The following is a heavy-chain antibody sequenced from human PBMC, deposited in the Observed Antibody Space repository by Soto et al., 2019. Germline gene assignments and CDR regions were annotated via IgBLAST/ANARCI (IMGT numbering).Heavy chain of an antibody. CDR3: ARANWYSEY. V-gene: IGHV4-59*11. D-gene: IGHD2-8*01. J-gene: IGHJ4*02. CDR1: GGSINNHY. CDR2: IYYTGST. Sequence: QVHLQESGPGLVKPSETLSLTCTVSGGSINNHYWRWIRQAPVKGLEWVGYIYYTGSTHDNPSLKSRVTMSVGTSKTQFALNLTSLTAADTAIYYCARANWYSEYWGQGTRVTVSS.